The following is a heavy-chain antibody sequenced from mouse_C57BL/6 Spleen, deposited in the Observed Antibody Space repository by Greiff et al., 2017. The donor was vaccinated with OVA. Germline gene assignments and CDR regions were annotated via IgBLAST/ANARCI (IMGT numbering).Heavy chain of an antibody. J-gene: IGHJ4*01. CDR1: GFSLTSYG. CDR2: IWRGGST. V-gene: IGHV2-5*01. CDR3: AKKSYGSSYAMDY. D-gene: IGHD1-1*01. Sequence: VQLVESGPGLVQPSQSLSITCTVSGFSLTSYGVHWVRQSPGKGLEWLGVIWRGGSTDYNAAFMSRLCITKDNSKSQVFFKMNSLQADDTAIYYGAKKSYGSSYAMDYWGQGTSVTVSS.